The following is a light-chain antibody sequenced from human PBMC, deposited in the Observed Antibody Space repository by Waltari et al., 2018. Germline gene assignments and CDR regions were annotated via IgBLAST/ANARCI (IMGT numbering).Light chain of an antibody. CDR1: QSLVHSDGNTY. V-gene: IGKV2-30*02. J-gene: IGKJ5*01. CDR2: KVS. Sequence: DVVMTQCPLSRPVTPGQPASIFCRFSQSLVHSDGNTYLNWFRQRPGQSPRRLIYKVSTRDSGVPDRFSGSGSGTDFTLKISRVEAEDVGVYYCMQGTHWPPITFGQGTRLEIK. CDR3: MQGTHWPPIT.